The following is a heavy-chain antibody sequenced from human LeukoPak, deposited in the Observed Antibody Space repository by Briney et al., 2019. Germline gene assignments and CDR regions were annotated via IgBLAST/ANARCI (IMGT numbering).Heavy chain of an antibody. CDR2: IYYSGST. CDR1: GGSISSSSYY. CDR3: ARGRSGYEDY. D-gene: IGHD5-12*01. Sequence: PSETLSITCTVSGGSISSSSYYWGWIRQPPGKGLEWIGSIYYSGSTYYNPSLKSRVTISVDTSKNQFSLKLSSVTAADTAVYYCARGRSGYEDYWGQGTLVTVSS. J-gene: IGHJ4*02. V-gene: IGHV4-39*07.